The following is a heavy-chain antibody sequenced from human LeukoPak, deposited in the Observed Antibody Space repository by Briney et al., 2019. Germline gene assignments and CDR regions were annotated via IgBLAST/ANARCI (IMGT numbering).Heavy chain of an antibody. V-gene: IGHV3-23*01. D-gene: IGHD3-3*01. Sequence: GGSLRLSCAASGFTFDDYGMSWVRQAPGKGLEWVSAISGSGGSTYYADSVKGRFTISRDNSKNTLYLQMNSLRAEDTAVYYCAKTYYDFWSGYFLDYWGQGTLVTVSS. CDR2: ISGSGGST. CDR3: AKTYYDFWSGYFLDY. CDR1: GFTFDDYG. J-gene: IGHJ4*02.